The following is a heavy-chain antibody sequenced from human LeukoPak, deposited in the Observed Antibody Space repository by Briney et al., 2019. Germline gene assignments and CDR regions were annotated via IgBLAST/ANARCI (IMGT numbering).Heavy chain of an antibody. J-gene: IGHJ4*02. CDR1: GGSISSYY. CDR3: ARDHREYGEDDFDY. V-gene: IGHV4-59*01. D-gene: IGHD4-17*01. CDR2: IYYSGST. Sequence: SETLSLTCTVSGGSISSYYWSWIRQPPGKGLEWIGYIYYSGSTNYNPSLKSRVTISVDTSKNQFSLKLSSVTAADTAVYYCARDHREYGEDDFDYWGQGTLVTVSS.